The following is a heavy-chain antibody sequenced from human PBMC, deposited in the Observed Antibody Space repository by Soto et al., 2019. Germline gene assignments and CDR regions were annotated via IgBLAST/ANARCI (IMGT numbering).Heavy chain of an antibody. D-gene: IGHD2-8*01. V-gene: IGHV3-48*02. CDR3: ARDDGLACSFDP. Sequence: EMQLVESGGGLVKRGGSLRLSCAASGFTFSTYSMNWVRQAPGKGLEWISYITSSSTTIYYADSVKGRFTISRDNANNALYLQMNSLRDYHTAVYYCARDDGLACSFDPWGQGTLVTFSS. CDR2: ITSSSTTI. J-gene: IGHJ5*02. CDR1: GFTFSTYS.